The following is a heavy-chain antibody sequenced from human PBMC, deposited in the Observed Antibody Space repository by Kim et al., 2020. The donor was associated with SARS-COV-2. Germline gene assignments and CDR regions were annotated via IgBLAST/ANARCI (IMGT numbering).Heavy chain of an antibody. CDR1: GDSVSSNSAA. D-gene: IGHD3-10*01. CDR2: TYYASKWIT. J-gene: IGHJ3*02. CDR3: ARRKYSGSSRTLDI. V-gene: IGHV6-1*01. Sequence: SQTLSLTCAISGDSVSSNSAAWNWFRQSPSRGLEWLGRTYYASKWITDYAASVKSRIIIKADTTQNQLSLQLNSVTPEDTAVYYCARRKYSGSSRTLDIWGQGTMVTVSS.